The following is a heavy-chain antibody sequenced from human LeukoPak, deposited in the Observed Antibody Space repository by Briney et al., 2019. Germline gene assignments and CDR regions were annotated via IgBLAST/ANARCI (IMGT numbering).Heavy chain of an antibody. CDR3: AKGGVATLVRGLFDR. D-gene: IGHD3-10*01. CDR1: GLTFSNYA. CDR2: ISGSGDST. Sequence: GGSLRLSCAASGLTFSNYAMSWVRQAPGKGLEWVSGISGSGDSTYYGDSVKGRFTISRDNSKNTLYLQMNSLRAEDTAVYYCAKGGVATLVRGLFDRWGQGTLVTVSS. J-gene: IGHJ5*02. V-gene: IGHV3-23*01.